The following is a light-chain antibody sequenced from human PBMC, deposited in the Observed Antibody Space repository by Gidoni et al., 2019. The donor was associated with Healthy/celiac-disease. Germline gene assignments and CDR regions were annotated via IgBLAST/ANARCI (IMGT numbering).Light chain of an antibody. CDR1: QSISSY. V-gene: IGKV1-39*01. CDR2: AAS. CDR3: QQSYSTPPYT. J-gene: IGKJ2*01. Sequence: DIQMTQSPSSLSASVGDRVTITCRASQSISSYLNWDQQKPGKAPKLLIYAASSLQSGVPSRCSGSGSGTDFTLTISSLQPEDFATYYCQQSYSTPPYTFGQGTKLEIK.